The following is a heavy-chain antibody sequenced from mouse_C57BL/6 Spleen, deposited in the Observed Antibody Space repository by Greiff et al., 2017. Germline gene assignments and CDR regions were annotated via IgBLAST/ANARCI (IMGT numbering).Heavy chain of an antibody. CDR1: GFTFSDYY. V-gene: IGHV5-16*01. CDR2: INYNGSST. Sequence: DVKLVESEGGLVQPGSSMKLSCTASGFTFSDYYMAWVRQVPEKGLEWVANINYNGSSTNYLDSLKSRFIIARDNAKNLLYLQMSSLKSEDTATYYCARESNWVFDYWGQGTTLTVSS. J-gene: IGHJ2*01. CDR3: ARESNWVFDY. D-gene: IGHD4-1*01.